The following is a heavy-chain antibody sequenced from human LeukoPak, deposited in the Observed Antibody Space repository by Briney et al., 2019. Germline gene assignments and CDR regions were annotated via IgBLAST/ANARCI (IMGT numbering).Heavy chain of an antibody. V-gene: IGHV4-4*07. CDR1: GYSISSGYY. Sequence: SETLSLTCAVSGYSISSGYYWGWIRQPAGEGVEWIGRIYTSGSTNYNPSLKGRVTMSVDTSKNQFSLKLSSVTAADTAVYYCARDLGWLGDYWGQGTLVTVSS. CDR2: IYTSGST. J-gene: IGHJ4*02. D-gene: IGHD3-9*01. CDR3: ARDLGWLGDY.